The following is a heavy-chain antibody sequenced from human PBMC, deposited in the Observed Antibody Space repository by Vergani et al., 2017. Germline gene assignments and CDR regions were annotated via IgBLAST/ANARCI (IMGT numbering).Heavy chain of an antibody. CDR2: ISWNSGSI. CDR1: GFAFSEFA. Sequence: EVRLLESGGDLVQPGGSLRLSCTTSGFAFSEFAMHWVRQTPGKGLEWVSGISWNSGSIGYADSVKGRFTISRDNAKNSLYLQMNSLRAEDMALYYCAKEGGTEEYYFDYWGQGTLVTVSS. V-gene: IGHV3-9*03. D-gene: IGHD1-1*01. CDR3: AKEGGTEEYYFDY. J-gene: IGHJ4*02.